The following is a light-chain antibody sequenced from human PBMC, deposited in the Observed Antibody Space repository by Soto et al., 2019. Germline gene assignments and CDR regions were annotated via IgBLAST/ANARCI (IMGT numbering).Light chain of an antibody. Sequence: QSVLTQPPSVSGAPGPRVTISCTGSSSNIGAGYDVHWYQQLPRTAPKLLIYDNTNRPSGVPDRFSGSKSGTSAYLAITGLQAEDEADYYCQSYDSSLGGSNVFGTGTKLTVL. CDR2: DNT. CDR3: QSYDSSLGGSNV. V-gene: IGLV1-40*01. CDR1: SSNIGAGYD. J-gene: IGLJ1*01.